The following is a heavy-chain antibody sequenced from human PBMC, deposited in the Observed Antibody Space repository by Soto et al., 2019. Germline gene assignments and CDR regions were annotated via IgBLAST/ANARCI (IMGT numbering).Heavy chain of an antibody. Sequence: HPGGSLRLSCAASGFTVSSNYMNWVRQAPGKGLEWVSVIYSGGSTVYADSVKGRFTISRDNSKNTVHLQMNSLRAEDTAVYYCAREEFCGGDCYRGFDIWGQGTLVTVSS. V-gene: IGHV3-66*01. CDR1: GFTVSSNY. D-gene: IGHD2-21*02. CDR2: IYSGGST. J-gene: IGHJ3*02. CDR3: AREEFCGGDCYRGFDI.